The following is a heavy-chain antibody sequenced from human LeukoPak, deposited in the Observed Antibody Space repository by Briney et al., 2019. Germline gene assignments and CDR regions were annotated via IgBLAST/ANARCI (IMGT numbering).Heavy chain of an antibody. J-gene: IGHJ4*02. CDR1: GGNSNFFA. D-gene: IGHD3-3*01. CDR3: AREIFDSTSGVSQGFDY. Sequence: GASVKVSCKTSGGNSNFFAINWARQAPGQGLEWMGVIKPMFGTGSIPNIATGDYAQKFQGRLSMNADESSTTAYMELSSLRSGDTAVYFCAREIFDSTSGVSQGFDYWGQGTLVTVSS. V-gene: IGHV1-69*13. CDR2: IKPMFGTG.